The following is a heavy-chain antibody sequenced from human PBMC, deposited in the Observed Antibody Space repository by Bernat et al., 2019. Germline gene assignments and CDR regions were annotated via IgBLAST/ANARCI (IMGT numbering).Heavy chain of an antibody. D-gene: IGHD2-2*01. CDR1: GFTFSSYW. CDR3: AREGGTYCSSTSCYAAHDAFDI. Sequence: EVQLVESGGGLVQPGGSLRLSCAASGFTFSSYWMSWVRQAPGKGLEWVANIKQDGCEKYYVDSVKGRFTISRDNAKNSLYLQMNSLRAEDTAVYYCAREGGTYCSSTSCYAAHDAFDIWGQGTMVTVSS. J-gene: IGHJ3*02. CDR2: IKQDGCEK. V-gene: IGHV3-7*03.